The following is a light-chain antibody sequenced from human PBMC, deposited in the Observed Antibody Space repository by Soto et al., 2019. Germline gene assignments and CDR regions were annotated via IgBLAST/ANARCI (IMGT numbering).Light chain of an antibody. Sequence: DIQSTQSPSFLSASVGDRVTITFRASQGISSYLAWYQQKPGKAPKVLIYDVSSLKSGVPSRFSGSASGTEFTLTISSLQPDDFATYYCQQYKSYWTFGQGTKVDIK. CDR2: DVS. CDR3: QQYKSYWT. CDR1: QGISSY. J-gene: IGKJ1*01. V-gene: IGKV1-9*01.